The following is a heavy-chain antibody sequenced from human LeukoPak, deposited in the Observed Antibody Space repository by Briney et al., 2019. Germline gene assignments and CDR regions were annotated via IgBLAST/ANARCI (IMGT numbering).Heavy chain of an antibody. CDR2: IYYSGST. D-gene: IGHD3-22*01. CDR1: GGSISSSSYY. V-gene: IGHV4-39*01. Sequence: SETLSLTCTVSGGSISSSSYYWGWIRQPPGKGLEWIGSIYYSGSTYYNPSLKSRVTISVDTSKNQFSLKLSSVTAADTAVYYCARNPRLDDSSGYYYEGDWFDPWGQGTTVTVSS. J-gene: IGHJ5*01. CDR3: ARNPRLDDSSGYYYEGDWFDP.